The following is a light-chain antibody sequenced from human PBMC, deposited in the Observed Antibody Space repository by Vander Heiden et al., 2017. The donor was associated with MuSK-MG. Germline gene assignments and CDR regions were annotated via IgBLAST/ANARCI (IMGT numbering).Light chain of an antibody. Sequence: DRVITHSPATLSVSPGESATLHCRPSQRVSSDLAWYQQKPGQAPRLLFDGSSTRATDLPARFSGSGSGAEFTLTISSLQSEDFAVYYFQQYEKWPPWTFGQGTKVEIK. CDR2: GSS. V-gene: IGKV3-15*01. J-gene: IGKJ1*01. CDR1: QRVSSD. CDR3: QQYEKWPPWT.